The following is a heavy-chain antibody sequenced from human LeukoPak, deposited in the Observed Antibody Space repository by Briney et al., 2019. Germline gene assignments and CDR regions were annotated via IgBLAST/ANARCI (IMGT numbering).Heavy chain of an antibody. Sequence: SETLSLTCAVSGGSISSNNWWSWVRQPPGKGLEWIGEIYHSGSTNYNPSLKSRVTISVDKSKNQFSLRLSSVTAADTAVYYCARATSVDTTVTTILWFDPWGQGTLVTVSS. CDR1: GGSISSNNW. J-gene: IGHJ5*02. D-gene: IGHD4-17*01. V-gene: IGHV4-4*02. CDR3: ARATSVDTTVTTILWFDP. CDR2: IYHSGST.